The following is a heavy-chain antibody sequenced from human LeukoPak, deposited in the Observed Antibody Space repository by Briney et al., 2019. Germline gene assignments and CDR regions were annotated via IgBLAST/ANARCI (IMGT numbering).Heavy chain of an antibody. CDR3: ARDGTAAGLYFDL. V-gene: IGHV3-7*01. Sequence: PGGSLRLSCAVSGFTFSSYWMNWVRPAPGKGLEWVASIRQDGGEKSYVDSVKGRFTISRDNTKNSLYLQMSSLRAEDTAVYYCARDGTAAGLYFDLWGQGTLVTVSS. CDR1: GFTFSSYW. D-gene: IGHD6-13*01. J-gene: IGHJ4*01. CDR2: IRQDGGEK.